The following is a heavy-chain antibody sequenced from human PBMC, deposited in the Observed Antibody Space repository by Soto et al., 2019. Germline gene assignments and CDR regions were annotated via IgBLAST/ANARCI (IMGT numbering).Heavy chain of an antibody. CDR2: ISYDGSNK. J-gene: IGHJ4*02. V-gene: IGHV3-30*03. Sequence: LRLSCAASIFTFSSYGMHWVRQAPGKGLEWVAVISYDGSNKYYADSVKGRFTISRDNSKNTLYLQMNSLRAEDTAVYYCATPGSGYDSFDYWGQGTLVTVSS. CDR1: IFTFSSYG. CDR3: ATPGSGYDSFDY. D-gene: IGHD5-12*01.